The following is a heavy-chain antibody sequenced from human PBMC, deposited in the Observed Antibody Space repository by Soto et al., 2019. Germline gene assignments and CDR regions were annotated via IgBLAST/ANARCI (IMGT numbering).Heavy chain of an antibody. D-gene: IGHD5-12*01. CDR3: TTGYSGYDYYYYGMDV. Sequence: GGSLRLSCAASGFTFSNAWMNWVRQAPGKGLEWVGRIKSKTDGGTTDYAAPVKGRFTISRDDSKNTLYLQMNSLKTEDTAVYYCTTGYSGYDYYYYGMDVWGQGTTVTVSS. V-gene: IGHV3-15*07. J-gene: IGHJ6*02. CDR1: GFTFSNAW. CDR2: IKSKTDGGTT.